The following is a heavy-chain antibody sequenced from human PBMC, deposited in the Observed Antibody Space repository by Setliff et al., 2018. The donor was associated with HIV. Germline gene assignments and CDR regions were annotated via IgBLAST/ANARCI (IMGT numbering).Heavy chain of an antibody. CDR2: INYSGST. J-gene: IGHJ4*02. Sequence: SETLSLTCGVYGGSFSDCYWTWIRQPPEKGLEWIGKINYSGSTDYNSSLRSRVTISVDTSKKQISLRLTSVTAADTARYFCARSSRTSPYWFDYWGQGIPVTSPQ. V-gene: IGHV4-34*01. CDR1: GGSFSDCY. CDR3: ARSSRTSPYWFDY. D-gene: IGHD6-6*01.